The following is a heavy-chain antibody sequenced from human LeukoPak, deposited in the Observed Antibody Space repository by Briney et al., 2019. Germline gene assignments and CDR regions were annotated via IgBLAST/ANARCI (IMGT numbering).Heavy chain of an antibody. J-gene: IGHJ6*03. CDR1: GGSISSYY. V-gene: IGHV4-59*01. D-gene: IGHD6-13*01. CDR3: ARSDSSSWGYYYYYYMDD. CDR2: IYYSGST. Sequence: SETLSLTCTVSGGSISSYYWSWIRQPPGKGLEWIGYIYYSGSTNYNPSLKSRVTISVDTSKNQFSLKLSSVTAADTAVYYCARSDSSSWGYYYYYYMDDWGKGTTVTVSS.